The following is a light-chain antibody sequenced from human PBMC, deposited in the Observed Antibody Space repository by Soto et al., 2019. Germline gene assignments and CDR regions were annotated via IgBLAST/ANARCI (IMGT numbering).Light chain of an antibody. CDR3: VAWDSSLSAGV. Sequence: QSVLTQPPSVSAAPGQKVTISCTGSSSNIGNSFVSWYLQRPGTAPKLLIHENNKRPSGIPDRFSGTKSGTSATLGITGLQSGDEADYYCVAWDSSLSAGVFGGGTKVTVL. J-gene: IGLJ3*02. V-gene: IGLV1-51*02. CDR1: SSNIGNSF. CDR2: ENN.